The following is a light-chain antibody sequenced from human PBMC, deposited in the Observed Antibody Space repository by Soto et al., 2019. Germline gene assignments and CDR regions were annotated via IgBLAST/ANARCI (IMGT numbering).Light chain of an antibody. V-gene: IGKV1-5*01. CDR1: QTVSSW. Sequence: DIQMTQSPSTLSASVGDRVTITCRASQTVSSWLAWYQQKPGRAPKLLVYDVSSLESGVPSRFSGSGSGTEFTLTICSLQPDDFASYYCQEYYSYSRTFGQGTKV. J-gene: IGKJ1*01. CDR3: QEYYSYSRT. CDR2: DVS.